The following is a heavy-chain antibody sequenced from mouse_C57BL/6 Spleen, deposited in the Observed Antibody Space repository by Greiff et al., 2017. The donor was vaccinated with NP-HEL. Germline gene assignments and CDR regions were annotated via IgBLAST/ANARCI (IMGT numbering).Heavy chain of an antibody. CDR3: TRSKAWFAY. CDR2: IDPETGGT. CDR1: GYTFTDYE. V-gene: IGHV1-15*01. J-gene: IGHJ3*01. Sequence: QVQLQQSGAELVRPGASVTLSCKASGYTFTDYEMHWVKQTPVHGLEWIGAIDPETGGTAYNQKFKGKAILTADQSSSTAYLELRSLTSEDSAVYYCTRSKAWFAYWGQGTLVTVSA.